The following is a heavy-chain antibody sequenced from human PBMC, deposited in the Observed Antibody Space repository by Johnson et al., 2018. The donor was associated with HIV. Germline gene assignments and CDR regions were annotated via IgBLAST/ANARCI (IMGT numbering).Heavy chain of an antibody. V-gene: IGHV3-33*01. Sequence: QVQLVESGGGVVQPGRSLRLSCAASGFTFSTYGLHWVRQAPGKGLEWVAVMWYDGSNKYYADSVKGRFTVSRDNSKKTLDLQMNSLRAEDTALYYCARGGLGFQNILDRLDIWGQGTMVTVSS. CDR3: ARGGLGFQNILDRLDI. CDR2: MWYDGSNK. D-gene: IGHD6-19*01. J-gene: IGHJ3*02. CDR1: GFTFSTYG.